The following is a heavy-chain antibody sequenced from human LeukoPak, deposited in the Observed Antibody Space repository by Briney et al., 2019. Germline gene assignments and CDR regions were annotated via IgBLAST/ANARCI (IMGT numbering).Heavy chain of an antibody. CDR1: GGTFSSYA. J-gene: IGHJ5*02. D-gene: IGHD3-22*01. CDR2: INTNTGNP. Sequence: ASVKVSCKASGGTFSSYAISWVRQAPGQGLEWMGWINTNTGNPTYAQGFTGRFVFSLDTSVSTAYLQISSLKAEDTAVYYCASQTYYYDSSGYYYNWSDPWGQGTLVTVSS. CDR3: ASQTYYYDSSGYYYNWSDP. V-gene: IGHV7-4-1*02.